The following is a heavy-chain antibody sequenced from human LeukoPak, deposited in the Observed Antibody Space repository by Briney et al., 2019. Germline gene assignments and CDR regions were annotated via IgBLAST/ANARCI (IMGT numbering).Heavy chain of an antibody. CDR3: ARAVVVTAISN. Sequence: GGSLRLSCAASGFSVSSNYMNWVRQAPGKGLEWVSVIYSSGSTYYADSMKGRFTISRDNSKNTLYLQMDSLRAEDTAVYCCARAVVVTAISNWGQGTLVTVSS. V-gene: IGHV3-53*01. D-gene: IGHD2-21*02. CDR2: IYSSGST. CDR1: GFSVSSNY. J-gene: IGHJ4*02.